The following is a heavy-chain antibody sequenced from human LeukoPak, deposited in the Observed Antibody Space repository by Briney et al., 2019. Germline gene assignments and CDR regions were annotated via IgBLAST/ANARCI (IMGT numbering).Heavy chain of an antibody. J-gene: IGHJ6*02. Sequence: SEALSLTCAVYGGSFSGYYWSWIRQPPGKGLEWIGEINHSGSTNYNPSLKSRVTISADTSKNQFSLKLNSVTAADTAVYYCARRYSSSAGPHRGISGMDVWGQGTTVTVSS. CDR2: INHSGST. CDR3: ARRYSSSAGPHRGISGMDV. D-gene: IGHD6-13*01. V-gene: IGHV4-34*01. CDR1: GGSFSGYY.